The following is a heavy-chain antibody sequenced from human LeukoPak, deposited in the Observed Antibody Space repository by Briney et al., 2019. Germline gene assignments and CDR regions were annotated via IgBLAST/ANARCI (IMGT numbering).Heavy chain of an antibody. V-gene: IGHV3-7*01. Sequence: GGSLRLSCAASGFTFSSYWMSWVRQAPGKGLEWVANIKQDGSEKYYVDSVKGRFTISRDNAKNSLYLQMNSLRAEDTAVYYCARGLSYYYGSGEAVYWGQGTLVTVSS. CDR1: GFTFSSYW. CDR2: IKQDGSEK. J-gene: IGHJ4*02. CDR3: ARGLSYYYGSGEAVY. D-gene: IGHD3-10*01.